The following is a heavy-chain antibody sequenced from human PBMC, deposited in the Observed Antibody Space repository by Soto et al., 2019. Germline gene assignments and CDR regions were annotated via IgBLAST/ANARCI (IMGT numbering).Heavy chain of an antibody. D-gene: IGHD2-2*01. J-gene: IGHJ3*02. Sequence: ASVKVSCKASGYTFTSYAMHWVRQAPGQRLEWMGWINAGNGNTKYSQKFQGRVTITRDTSASTAYMELSSLRSEDTAVYYCARGRIYCSSTSCYLDAFDIWGQGTMVTVSS. V-gene: IGHV1-3*01. CDR2: INAGNGNT. CDR1: GYTFTSYA. CDR3: ARGRIYCSSTSCYLDAFDI.